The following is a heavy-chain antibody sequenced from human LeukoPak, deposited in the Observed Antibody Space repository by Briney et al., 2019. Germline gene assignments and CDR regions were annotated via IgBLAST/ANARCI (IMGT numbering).Heavy chain of an antibody. V-gene: IGHV4-39*07. Sequence: SETLSLTCTVSGGSISSSSYYWGWIRQPPGKGLEWIGSIYYSGSTYYNPSLKSRVTISVDTSKNQFSLKLSSVTAADTAVYYCARGPIGLLASPYFDCWGQGTLVTVSS. J-gene: IGHJ4*02. CDR1: GGSISSSSYY. CDR2: IYYSGST. D-gene: IGHD2-15*01. CDR3: ARGPIGLLASPYFDC.